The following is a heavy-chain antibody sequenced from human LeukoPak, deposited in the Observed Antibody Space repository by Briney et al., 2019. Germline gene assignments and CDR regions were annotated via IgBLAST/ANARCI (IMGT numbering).Heavy chain of an antibody. V-gene: IGHV1-2*02. J-gene: IGHJ5*02. D-gene: IGHD5-18*01. CDR3: ARARDGYSYPFREFDP. CDR1: GYTFTGYY. CDR2: INPNSGGT. Sequence: GASVKVSCKASGYTFTGYYMHWVRQAPGQGLEWMGWINPNSGGTNYAQKFQGRVTMTRDTSTSTAYMELSSLRSEDTAVYYCARARDGYSYPFREFDPWGQGTLVTVSS.